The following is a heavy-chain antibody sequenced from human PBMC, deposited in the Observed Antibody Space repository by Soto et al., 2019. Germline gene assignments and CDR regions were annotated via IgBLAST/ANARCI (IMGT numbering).Heavy chain of an antibody. D-gene: IGHD2-2*01. CDR2: ISYDGSNK. CDR1: GFTFSSYA. Sequence: PGGSLRLSCAASGFTFSSYAMHWVRQAPGKGLEWVAVISYDGSNKYYADSVKGRFTISRDNSKNTLYLQMNSLRAEDTAVYYCAREDIVVVPASMGAYYYYYYMDVWGKGTTVTVS. V-gene: IGHV3-30-3*01. CDR3: AREDIVVVPASMGAYYYYYYMDV. J-gene: IGHJ6*03.